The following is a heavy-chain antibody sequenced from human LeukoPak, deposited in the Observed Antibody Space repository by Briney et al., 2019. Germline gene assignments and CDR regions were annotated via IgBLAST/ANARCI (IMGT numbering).Heavy chain of an antibody. V-gene: IGHV3-43*01. CDR1: GFTFDDHT. CDR2: INWDGGVT. Sequence: PGGSLRLSCAASGFTFDDHTMYWVRQTPGKGLEWVSLINWDGGVTYCMDSVKGRFTISRDNSKNSLYLQMISLRTKDTAMYYCAKATATVTTLSAFDYWGRGTLVTVSS. D-gene: IGHD4-17*01. J-gene: IGHJ4*02. CDR3: AKATATVTTLSAFDY.